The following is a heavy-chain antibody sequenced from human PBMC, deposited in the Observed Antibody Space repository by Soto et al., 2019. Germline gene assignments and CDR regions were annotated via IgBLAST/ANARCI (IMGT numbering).Heavy chain of an antibody. D-gene: IGHD2-21*01. V-gene: IGHV3-23*01. J-gene: IGHJ6*02. CDR1: GLTFSHYV. CDR2: ISGSGSSV. CDR3: AKVRASYLSASYFYYGLDV. Sequence: LRLSCAASGLTFSHYVLSWVRQSPGRGLEWVSSISGSGSSVYLADSVRGRFTMSRDLSRNTVSLQMNSLRAEDTAVYYCAKVRASYLSASYFYYGLDVWGQGTTVTVSS.